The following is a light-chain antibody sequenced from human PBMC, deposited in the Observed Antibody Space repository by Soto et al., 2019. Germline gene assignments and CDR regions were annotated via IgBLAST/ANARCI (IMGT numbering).Light chain of an antibody. CDR1: HSVPSTS. CDR3: QQYSSSPRT. V-gene: IGKV3-20*01. Sequence: EIVLTQSPGTLALSPGDRVTLSCRASHSVPSTSLAWYQQKPGQAPRLLIFDASSRATGIPDRFSGSGSGTDFTLTISRLEPEDFAVYYCQQYSSSPRTFGQGTKVEIK. CDR2: DAS. J-gene: IGKJ1*01.